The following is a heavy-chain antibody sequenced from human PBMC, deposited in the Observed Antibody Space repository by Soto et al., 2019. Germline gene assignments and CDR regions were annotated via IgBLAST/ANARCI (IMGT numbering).Heavy chain of an antibody. Sequence: GESLKISCKGSGYIFANDWIAWVRQMPGEGLEWMGIIFPGDSDTRYSPSFQGQVTISADKSISTAYLQWNSLQASDTAIYYCAKRVAAHPYFDVWGQGTPVTVSS. CDR1: GYIFANDW. CDR3: AKRVAAHPYFDV. V-gene: IGHV5-51*01. D-gene: IGHD6-25*01. J-gene: IGHJ4*02. CDR2: IFPGDSDT.